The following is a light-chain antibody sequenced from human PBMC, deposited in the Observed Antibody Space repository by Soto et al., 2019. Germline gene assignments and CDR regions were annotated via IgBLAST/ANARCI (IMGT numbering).Light chain of an antibody. V-gene: IGLV1-40*01. CDR3: QSYDSSRYV. Sequence: QSVLSQPPSVSAAPGQRVTISCSGSTSNIGKYYVSWYQQVPGTAPRLLIYGNSNRPSGVPDRFSGSKSGTSASLAITGLQAEDEADYYCQSYDSSRYVFGTGTKVTVL. CDR1: TSNIGKYY. CDR2: GNS. J-gene: IGLJ1*01.